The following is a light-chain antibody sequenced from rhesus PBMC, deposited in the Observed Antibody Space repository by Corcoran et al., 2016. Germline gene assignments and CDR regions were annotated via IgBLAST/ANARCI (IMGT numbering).Light chain of an antibody. CDR3: LQYSSSPWT. V-gene: IGKV1-94*01. Sequence: DIQMTQSPSSLSASVGDRVTVTCRVSQGIKKELSWYQQKPGKAPTLLIYAASSLQTGVSSRFSGSGSGTDFTLPISSLQPDDVATYYCLQYSSSPWTFSQGTKVEIK. J-gene: IGKJ1*01. CDR1: QGIKKE. CDR2: AAS.